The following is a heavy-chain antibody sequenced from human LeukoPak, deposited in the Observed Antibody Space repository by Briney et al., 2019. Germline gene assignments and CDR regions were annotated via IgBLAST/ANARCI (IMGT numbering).Heavy chain of an antibody. V-gene: IGHV3-7*01. J-gene: IGHJ4*02. CDR3: ANVNAMSTGY. D-gene: IGHD2-2*01. CDR1: GGSFSGYY. CDR2: IKQDGSEK. Sequence: ETLSLTCAVYGGSFSGYYWSWIRQPPGKGLEWVANIKQDGSEKYYVDSVKGRFTISRDNAKNSLYLQMNSLRAEDTAVYYCANVNAMSTGYWGQGTLVTVSS.